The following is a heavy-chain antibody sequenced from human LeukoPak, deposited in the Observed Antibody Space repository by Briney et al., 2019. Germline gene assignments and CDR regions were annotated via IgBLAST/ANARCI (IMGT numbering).Heavy chain of an antibody. CDR3: TSRGWIVGLVDY. D-gene: IGHD3-22*01. Sequence: SETLSLTCTVSGGSISSSSYYWGWIRQPPGKGLEWIASIYYSGTTYYNPSLKSRVSISADTSKNQFSLKVSSLTAADTAVYYCTSRGWIVGLVDYWGQGTLVTVSS. J-gene: IGHJ4*02. CDR2: IYYSGTT. CDR1: GGSISSSSYY. V-gene: IGHV4-39*01.